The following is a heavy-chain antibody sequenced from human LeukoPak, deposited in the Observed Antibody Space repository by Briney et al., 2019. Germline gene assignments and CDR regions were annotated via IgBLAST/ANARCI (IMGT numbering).Heavy chain of an antibody. D-gene: IGHD3-10*01. CDR1: GGSISSYY. CDR2: IYYSGST. J-gene: IGHJ5*02. Sequence: PSEALSPTCTVSGGSISSYYWSWIRQPPGKGLEWIGYIYYSGSTNYNPSLKSRVTISVDTSKNQFSLKLSSVTAADTAVYYCARHEPPYYYGVSGWFDPWGQGTLVTVSS. CDR3: ARHEPPYYYGVSGWFDP. V-gene: IGHV4-59*08.